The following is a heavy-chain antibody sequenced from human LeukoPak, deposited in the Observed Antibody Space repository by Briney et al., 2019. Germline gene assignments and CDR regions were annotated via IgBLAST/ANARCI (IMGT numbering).Heavy chain of an antibody. CDR1: GYTFTSYG. CDR2: ISAYNGNT. J-gene: IGHJ6*02. D-gene: IGHD5-12*01. V-gene: IGHV1-18*01. CDR3: ARNQRGYGSSYYYYGMDV. Sequence: ASVKVSCKASGYTFTSYGISWVRQAPGQGLEWMGWISAYNGNTNYAQKLQGRVTMTTDTSTSTAYMELRSLRSDDTAVYYCARNQRGYGSSYYYYGMDVWGQGTTATVSS.